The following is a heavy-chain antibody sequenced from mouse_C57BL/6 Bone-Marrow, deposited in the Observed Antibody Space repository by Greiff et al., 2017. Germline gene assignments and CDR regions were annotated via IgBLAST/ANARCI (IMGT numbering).Heavy chain of an antibody. CDR2: ISSGSSTI. D-gene: IGHD2-4*01. Sequence: DVKLVESGGGLVKPGGSLKLSCAASGFTFSDYGMHWVRQAPEKGLEWVAYISSGSSTIYYADTVKGRFTISSDNAKNTLFLQMTSLRSEDTAMYYCARPHDYDEGHYAMDYWGQGTSVTVSS. CDR1: GFTFSDYG. J-gene: IGHJ4*01. CDR3: ARPHDYDEGHYAMDY. V-gene: IGHV5-17*01.